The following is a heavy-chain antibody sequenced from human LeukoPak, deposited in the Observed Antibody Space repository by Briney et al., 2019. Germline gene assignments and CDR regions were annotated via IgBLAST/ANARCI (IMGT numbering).Heavy chain of an antibody. V-gene: IGHV4-39*07. CDR1: GGSISSSSYY. CDR2: IYYSGST. J-gene: IGHJ5*02. CDR3: AREERQWPIPNWFDP. Sequence: SETLSLTCTVSGGSISSSSYYWGWIRQPPGKGLEWIGSIYYSGSTYYNPSLKSRVTISVDTSKNQFSLKLSSVTAADTAVYYCAREERQWPIPNWFDPWGQGTLVTVSS. D-gene: IGHD6-19*01.